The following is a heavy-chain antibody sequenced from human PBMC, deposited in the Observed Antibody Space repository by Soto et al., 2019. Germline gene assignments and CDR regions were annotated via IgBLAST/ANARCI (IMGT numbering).Heavy chain of an antibody. CDR3: ARDPGYSSVDSVNQYFDY. CDR2: IKFDGSGI. CDR1: GFTFSVYW. Sequence: EVQLVESGGKVVQPGGSLRLSCVASGFTFSVYWMSWVRQAPGEGLEWVARIKFDGSGIQYADSVKGRFSISRDNAGNSVYLQMNSLRAEDTAVYYCARDPGYSSVDSVNQYFDYWGQGALVTVTS. J-gene: IGHJ4*02. D-gene: IGHD5-12*01. V-gene: IGHV3-7*01.